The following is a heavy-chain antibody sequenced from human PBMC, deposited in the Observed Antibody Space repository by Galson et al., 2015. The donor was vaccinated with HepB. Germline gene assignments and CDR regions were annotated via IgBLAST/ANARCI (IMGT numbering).Heavy chain of an antibody. V-gene: IGHV3-30-3*01. J-gene: IGHJ6*02. CDR3: ARDLKEVIYYYYGMDV. CDR1: GFTFSSYA. Sequence: SLRLSCAASGFTFSSYAMHWVRQAPGKGLEWVAVISYDGSNKYYADSVKGRFTISRDNSKNTLYLQMNSLRAEDTAVYYCARDLKEVIYYYYGMDVWGQGTTVTVSS. CDR2: ISYDGSNK.